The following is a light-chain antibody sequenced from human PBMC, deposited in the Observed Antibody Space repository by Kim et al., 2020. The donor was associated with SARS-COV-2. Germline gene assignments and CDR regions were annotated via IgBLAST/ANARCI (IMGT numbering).Light chain of an antibody. CDR1: RGINSN. CDR2: GAS. J-gene: IGKJ5*01. V-gene: IGKV3-15*01. CDR3: QQYNDWPPVT. Sequence: YPGETATLSCRASRGINSNLAWDQQQPGQAPRPLIYGASTRATGIPARFVGSGSGTEFTLAISSLQSEDFAVYYCQQYNDWPPVTFGQGTRLEIK.